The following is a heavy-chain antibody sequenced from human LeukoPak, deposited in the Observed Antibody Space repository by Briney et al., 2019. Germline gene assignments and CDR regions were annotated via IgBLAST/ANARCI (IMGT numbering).Heavy chain of an antibody. D-gene: IGHD3-22*01. CDR2: ISSSSSYI. Sequence: GGSLRLSCAASGFTFSSYSMNWVRQAPGKGLEWVSSISSSSSYIYYADSVKGRFTISRDNAKNSLYLQMNSLRAEDTAVYYCARDSPVNYYDSSGYFPYYMDVWGKGTTVTVSS. J-gene: IGHJ6*03. V-gene: IGHV3-21*01. CDR1: GFTFSSYS. CDR3: ARDSPVNYYDSSGYFPYYMDV.